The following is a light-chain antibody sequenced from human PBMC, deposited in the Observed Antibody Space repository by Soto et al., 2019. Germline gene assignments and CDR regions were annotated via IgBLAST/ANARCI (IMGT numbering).Light chain of an antibody. CDR1: SSTIGSNY. V-gene: IGLV1-47*01. Sequence: QSVLTQPPSASGTPGQRVTISCSGSSSTIGSNYVYWYQQLPGMAPKRLIYRNDQRPSGVPDRFSGSKSGTSASLAISGLRSEDEADYYCSSYTTGSTLYVFGTGTKLTVL. J-gene: IGLJ1*01. CDR2: RND. CDR3: SSYTTGSTLYV.